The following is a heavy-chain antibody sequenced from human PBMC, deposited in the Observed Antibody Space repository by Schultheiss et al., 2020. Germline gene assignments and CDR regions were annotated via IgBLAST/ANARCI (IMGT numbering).Heavy chain of an antibody. V-gene: IGHV4-34*01. CDR2: INHSGST. D-gene: IGHD4-17*01. J-gene: IGHJ4*02. Sequence: SQPLSLTCAVYGGSFSGYYWSWIRQPPGKGLEWIGEINHSGSTNYNPSLKSRVTISVDTSKNQFSLKLSSVTAADTAVYYCASPYGDYEGFDIWGQGTLVTVSS. CDR1: GGSFSGYY. CDR3: ASPYGDYEGFDI.